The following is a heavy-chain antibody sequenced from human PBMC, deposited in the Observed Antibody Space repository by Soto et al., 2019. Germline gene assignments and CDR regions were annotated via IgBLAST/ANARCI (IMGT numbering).Heavy chain of an antibody. J-gene: IGHJ5*02. CDR2: IYDSEST. CDR1: GGSVSSGSYY. CDR3: ARSVDP. V-gene: IGHV4-61*01. Sequence: PSETLSLTCTVSGGSVSSGSYYWSWIRQPPGKGLEWIGYIYDSESTNYNPSLKSRVTISVDTSKNQFSLKLSSVTAADTAVYYCARSVDPWGQGTLVTVSS.